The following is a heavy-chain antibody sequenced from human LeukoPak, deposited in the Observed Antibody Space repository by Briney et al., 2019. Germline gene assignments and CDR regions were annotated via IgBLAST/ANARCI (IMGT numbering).Heavy chain of an antibody. J-gene: IGHJ4*02. CDR2: IDEGGANA. Sequence: PGGSLRLSCAASGFTFSNHWMHWVRQAPGKGLVWVSRIDEGGANAMYADSVKGRFSISRDNAKNTVNLQMNSPRAEDTGVYYCIRDEALWRLDYWGQGTLVTDSS. V-gene: IGHV3-74*03. D-gene: IGHD2-21*01. CDR1: GFTFSNHW. CDR3: IRDEALWRLDY.